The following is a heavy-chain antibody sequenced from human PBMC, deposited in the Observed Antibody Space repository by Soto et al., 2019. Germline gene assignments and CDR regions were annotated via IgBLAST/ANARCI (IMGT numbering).Heavy chain of an antibody. V-gene: IGHV1-2*04. CDR1: GYTFTGYY. CDR3: AREKAEVVVVAAEYYYYYGMEV. Sequence: ASVKVSCKASGYTFTGYYMHWVRQAPGQGLEWMGWINPNSGGTNYAQKFQGWVTMTRDTSISTAYMELSRLRSDDTAVYYCAREKAEVVVVAAEYYYYYGMEVWGHGTTVTVSS. CDR2: INPNSGGT. D-gene: IGHD2-15*01. J-gene: IGHJ6*02.